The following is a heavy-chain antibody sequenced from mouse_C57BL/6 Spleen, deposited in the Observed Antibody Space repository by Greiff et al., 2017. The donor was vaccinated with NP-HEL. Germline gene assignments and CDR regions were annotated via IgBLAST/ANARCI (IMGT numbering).Heavy chain of an antibody. Sequence: EVKVVESGGDLVKPGGSLKLSCAASGFTFSSYGMSWVRQTPDKRLEWVATISSGGSYTYYPDSVKGRFTISRDNAKNTLYLQMSSLKSEDTAMYYCAREGAYDYDGGYFDVWGTGTTVTVSS. CDR2: ISSGGSYT. V-gene: IGHV5-6*01. CDR1: GFTFSSYG. CDR3: AREGAYDYDGGYFDV. D-gene: IGHD2-4*01. J-gene: IGHJ1*03.